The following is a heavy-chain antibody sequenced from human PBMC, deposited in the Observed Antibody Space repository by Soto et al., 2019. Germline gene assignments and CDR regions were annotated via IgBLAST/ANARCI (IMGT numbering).Heavy chain of an antibody. D-gene: IGHD4-17*01. V-gene: IGHV3-33*08. J-gene: IGHJ4*02. CDR3: ARETYGDYYFDY. Sequence: GGSLRFSCAASGFTFSSYAMSWVRQAPGKGLEWVAVIWDDGSNKYYADSVKGRFTISRDNSKNTLYLQMNSLRAEDTAVYYCARETYGDYYFDYWGQGTLVTVSS. CDR2: IWDDGSNK. CDR1: GFTFSSYA.